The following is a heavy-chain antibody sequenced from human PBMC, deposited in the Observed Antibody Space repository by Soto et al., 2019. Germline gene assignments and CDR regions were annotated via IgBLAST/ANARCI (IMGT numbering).Heavy chain of an antibody. V-gene: IGHV3-48*01. J-gene: IGHJ4*02. Sequence: GGSLRLSCAASGFSISDCIMNWVRRAPGKGLEWISYISTNNDAIYYADSVKGRFTISRDNAKNSLYLQMNSLRAEDTALYYCASVLGSRRSGSYPSYWGQGTLVTVSS. D-gene: IGHD3-10*01. CDR1: GFSISDCI. CDR2: ISTNNDAI. CDR3: ASVLGSRRSGSYPSY.